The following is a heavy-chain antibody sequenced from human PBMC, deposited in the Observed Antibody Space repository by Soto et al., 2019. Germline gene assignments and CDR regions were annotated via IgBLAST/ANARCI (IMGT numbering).Heavy chain of an antibody. D-gene: IGHD1-20*01. V-gene: IGHV5-10-1*01. CDR1: GYSFTGYW. CDR3: VRVDNWPQGP. CDR2: IDPSDSYT. J-gene: IGHJ5*02. Sequence: GESLKISCKGSGYSFTGYWISWVRQMPGKGLEWMGRIDPSDSYTNYSPSFQGHVTISAAKSISTAYLQWSSLKASDTAMYYCVRVDNWPQGPWGQGTLVTVS.